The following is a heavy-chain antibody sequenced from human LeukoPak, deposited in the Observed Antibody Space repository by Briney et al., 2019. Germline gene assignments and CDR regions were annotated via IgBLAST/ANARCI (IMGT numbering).Heavy chain of an antibody. CDR3: ARGPGWNYFDY. V-gene: IGHV3-66*01. CDR1: GFTVSSKY. J-gene: IGHJ4*02. CDR2: FYSGGST. Sequence: GGSLRLSCAAFGFTVSSKYMSWVRQAPGKGLEWVSVFYSGGSTYYADSVKGRFTISRDNSKNTLYFQMNSIRAEDTAVYYCARGPGWNYFDYWGQGTLVTVSS. D-gene: IGHD6-19*01.